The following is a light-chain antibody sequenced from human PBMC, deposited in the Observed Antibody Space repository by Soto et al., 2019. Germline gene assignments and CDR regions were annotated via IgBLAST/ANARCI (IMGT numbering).Light chain of an antibody. J-gene: IGLJ1*01. V-gene: IGLV2-23*01. CDR2: DDT. CDR1: VGL. CDR3: CLYVGGRTYV. Sequence: SALTQPASVSGSPGQSIAISCTGTVGLVSWYQQHPGKVPKLIIYDDTKRPSGVSSRSSGSKSGSTASLTISGLQTEDEADYYCCLYVGGRTYVFGTGTKVTVL.